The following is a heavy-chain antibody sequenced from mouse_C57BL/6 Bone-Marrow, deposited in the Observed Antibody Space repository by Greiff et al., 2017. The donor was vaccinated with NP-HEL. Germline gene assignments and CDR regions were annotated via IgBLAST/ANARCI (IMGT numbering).Heavy chain of an antibody. D-gene: IGHD2-3*01. CDR2: ISSGGSYT. CDR1: GFTFSSYG. J-gene: IGHJ2*01. V-gene: IGHV5-6*01. Sequence: EVKLQESGGDLVKPGGSLKLSCAASGFTFSSYGMSWVRQTPDKRLEWVATISSGGSYTYYPDSVKGRFTISRDNAKNTLYLQMSSLKSEDTAMYYCARLYDFFDYWGQGTTLTVSS. CDR3: ARLYDFFDY.